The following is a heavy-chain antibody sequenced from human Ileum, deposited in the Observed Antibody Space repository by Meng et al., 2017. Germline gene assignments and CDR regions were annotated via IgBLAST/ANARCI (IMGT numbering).Heavy chain of an antibody. Sequence: VQGGGAVWVVFQPGSSLRLSCAASGFTFTNYGIHWVRQAPGKGMEWVAVIWYDGIRKYYADSVKGRFTISRDNSKNTVFLQMNSLRAEDTAVFYCARDDDVLGKYSQLNYLGRGTLVTVSS. D-gene: IGHD3-16*01. CDR3: ARDDDVLGKYSQLNY. J-gene: IGHJ4*02. CDR1: GFTFTNYG. CDR2: IWYDGIRK. V-gene: IGHV3-33*01.